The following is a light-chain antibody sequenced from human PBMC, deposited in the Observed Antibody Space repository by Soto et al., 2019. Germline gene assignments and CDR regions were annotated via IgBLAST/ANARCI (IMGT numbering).Light chain of an antibody. CDR2: DAS. CDR3: QQFDNLPLT. J-gene: IGKJ4*01. V-gene: IGKV1-33*01. CDR1: QAINNS. Sequence: DIPMTQSLSSLSASVGDRVTITCQAHQAINNSLNWYQQRPGEAPKLLISDASILEAGVPSRFSGSGFGTTFSLTISSLQPGEFATDDWQQFDNLPLTFGGGTKVLLK.